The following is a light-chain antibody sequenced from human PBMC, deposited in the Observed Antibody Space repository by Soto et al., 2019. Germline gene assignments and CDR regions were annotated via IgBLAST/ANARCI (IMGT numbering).Light chain of an antibody. CDR1: DSDVGGYNF. Sequence: QSALTQPASVSGSPGQSITISCTGTDSDVGGYNFVSWYQQHPGKAPKLMIYGVTNRPSGVSNRFSGSKSGNTASLTISGLQAEDDANDYCSSFRRSNTPHVLFGGGTKLTVL. CDR3: SSFRRSNTPHVL. CDR2: GVT. J-gene: IGLJ2*01. V-gene: IGLV2-14*01.